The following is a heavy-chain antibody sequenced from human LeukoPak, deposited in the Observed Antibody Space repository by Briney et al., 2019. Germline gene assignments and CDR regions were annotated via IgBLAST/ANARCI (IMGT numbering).Heavy chain of an antibody. CDR3: ARHPPRDGSAFDY. V-gene: IGHV4-39*01. Sequence: SETLSLTCTVSGGSISSGSYYWGWIRQPPGKGLEWIASMYYSGTTFYSPSLKSRVTISVDTSKNQLSLKLGSVTAADTAVYYCARHPPRDGSAFDYWGQGTLVTVSS. CDR2: MYYSGTT. CDR1: GGSISSGSYY. J-gene: IGHJ4*02.